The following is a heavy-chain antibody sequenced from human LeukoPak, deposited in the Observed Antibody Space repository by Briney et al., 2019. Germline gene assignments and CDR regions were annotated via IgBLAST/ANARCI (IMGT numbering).Heavy chain of an antibody. CDR3: ARDGIQLWTGAFDY. CDR1: GFTFSSYS. D-gene: IGHD5-18*01. J-gene: IGHJ4*02. Sequence: GGSLRLSCAASGFTFSSYSMNWVRQAPGTVLEWVSYIRSSSSTIYYADSVKGRFTISRDNAKNSLYLQMNSLRDEDTAVYYCARDGIQLWTGAFDYWGQGTLVTVSS. V-gene: IGHV3-48*02. CDR2: IRSSSSTI.